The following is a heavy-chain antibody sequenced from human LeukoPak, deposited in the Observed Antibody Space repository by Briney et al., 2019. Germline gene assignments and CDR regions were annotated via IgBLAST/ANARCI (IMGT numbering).Heavy chain of an antibody. CDR3: AYSSAYQQH. Sequence: SETLSLTCAVYRGSFSDFYCSWIRQSPGKGLEWIGEINHSGSTNYNPSLKSRVTISVDTSKNQLSLKLSPLTAADTAVYYCAYSSAYQQHWGQGTLVTVSS. J-gene: IGHJ1*01. CDR2: INHSGST. CDR1: RGSFSDFY. D-gene: IGHD3-22*01. V-gene: IGHV4-34*01.